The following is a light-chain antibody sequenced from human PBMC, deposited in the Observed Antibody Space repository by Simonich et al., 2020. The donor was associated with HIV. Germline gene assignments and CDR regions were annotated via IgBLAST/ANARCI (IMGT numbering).Light chain of an antibody. CDR1: QSISNN. V-gene: IGKV3-15*01. CDR3: HQYNNWPLF. CDR2: GAS. Sequence: EIVMTQSPATLSVSPGERVTLSCRASQSISNNLAWYQQKPGQAPRLLIYGASTRATGIPARFSGSGSGTEFTLTISSMQSEDFAVYYCHQYNNWPLFFGQGTKVEIK. J-gene: IGKJ2*01.